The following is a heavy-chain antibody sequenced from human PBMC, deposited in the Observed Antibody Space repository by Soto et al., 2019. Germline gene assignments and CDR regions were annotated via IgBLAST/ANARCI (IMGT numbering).Heavy chain of an antibody. CDR3: ALGASKLELRTFGI. Sequence: ASVKVSCKASGYMFVTYGINWVRQAPGQGLEWMGWISAYSGGTNYAQKFQGRVTMTRDTPISTAYMELSRLRSDDTAVYYCALGASKLELRTFGIWGQGTLVTVSS. CDR1: GYMFVTYG. J-gene: IGHJ4*02. CDR2: ISAYSGGT. V-gene: IGHV1-2*02. D-gene: IGHD1-7*01.